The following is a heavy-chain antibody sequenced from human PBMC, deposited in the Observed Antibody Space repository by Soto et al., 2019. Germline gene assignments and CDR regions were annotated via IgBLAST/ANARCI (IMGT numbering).Heavy chain of an antibody. CDR3: AALDTAMVKTAGY. D-gene: IGHD5-18*01. V-gene: IGHV3-7*01. CDR1: GYSISTYW. CDR2: VKQDGSEE. Sequence: GGSLRLSCAASGYSISTYWMSWVRQAPGKGLEWVANVKQDGSEEYYVDSVMGRFTISRDNAKNSLYLQMNSLRAEDTAVYYCAALDTAMVKTAGYWGQGTLVTVSS. J-gene: IGHJ4*02.